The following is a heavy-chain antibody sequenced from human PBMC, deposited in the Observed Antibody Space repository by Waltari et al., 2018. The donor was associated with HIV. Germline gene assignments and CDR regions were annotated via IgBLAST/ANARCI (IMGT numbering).Heavy chain of an antibody. Sequence: QLQLQESGPGLVKPSETLSLTCTVSGGSISSSSYYWGWILQPHGKGLEWIGSIYYSGSTYYNPSLKSRVTISVDTSKNQFSLKLSSVTAADTAVYYCARRAVRGVNRRPYYYYGMDVWGQGTTVTVSS. CDR1: GGSISSSSYY. CDR3: ARRAVRGVNRRPYYYYGMDV. V-gene: IGHV4-39*01. CDR2: IYYSGST. J-gene: IGHJ6*02. D-gene: IGHD3-10*01.